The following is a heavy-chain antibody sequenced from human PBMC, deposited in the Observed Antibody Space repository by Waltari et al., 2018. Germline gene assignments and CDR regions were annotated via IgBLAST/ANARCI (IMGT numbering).Heavy chain of an antibody. V-gene: IGHV4-34*01. CDR2: INHSGST. Sequence: QVQLQQWGAGLLKPSETLSLTCAVYGGSFSGYYWSWIRHPPGKGLEWIGEINHSGSTNYNPSLKSRVTISVDTSKNQFSLKLSSVTAADTAVYYCARGSIVVVPAAFCFDPWGQGTLVTVSS. CDR1: GGSFSGYY. CDR3: ARGSIVVVPAAFCFDP. J-gene: IGHJ5*02. D-gene: IGHD2-2*01.